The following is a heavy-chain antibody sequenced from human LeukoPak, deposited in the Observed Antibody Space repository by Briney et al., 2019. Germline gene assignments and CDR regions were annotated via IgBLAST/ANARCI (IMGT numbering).Heavy chain of an antibody. CDR3: AKDLRSGGGDCAFDY. J-gene: IGHJ4*02. D-gene: IGHD2-21*02. CDR2: ISGSGGST. V-gene: IGHV3-23*01. CDR1: GFTFNSYA. Sequence: GGSLRLSCAASGFTFNSYAMSWVRQAPGKGLEWVSAISGSGGSTYYADSVKGRFTISRDNSKNTLYLQMNSLRAEDTAVYYCAKDLRSGGGDCAFDYWGQGTLVTVSS.